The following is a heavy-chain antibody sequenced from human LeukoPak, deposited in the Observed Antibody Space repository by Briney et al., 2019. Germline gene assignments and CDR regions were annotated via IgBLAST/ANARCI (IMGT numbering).Heavy chain of an antibody. J-gene: IGHJ4*02. CDR2: IYYSGST. V-gene: IGHV4-59*01. CDR3: ARTGGLYSSSWYADY. Sequence: KPSETLSLTCTGSGGSIGRYYWSWIRQPPGKGLEWVGYIYYSGSTNYNPSLKSRVTISVDTSKNQFSLKLSSVTAADTAVYYCARTGGLYSSSWYADYWGQGTLVTVSS. CDR1: GGSIGRYY. D-gene: IGHD6-13*01.